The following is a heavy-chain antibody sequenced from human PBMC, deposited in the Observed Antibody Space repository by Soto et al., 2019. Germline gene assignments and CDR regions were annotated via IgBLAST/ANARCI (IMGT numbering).Heavy chain of an antibody. Sequence: GSLRLSCAASGFTFSSYAMSWVRQAPGKGLGWVSDIIGCGGSTYYANSVKGRFTISRDNSKNTLYLQMNSLRAEDTAVYYCAKEKGEAAAGNYGMDVWGQGTTVTVSS. CDR2: IIGCGGST. J-gene: IGHJ6*02. V-gene: IGHV3-23*01. CDR1: GFTFSSYA. D-gene: IGHD6-13*01. CDR3: AKEKGEAAAGNYGMDV.